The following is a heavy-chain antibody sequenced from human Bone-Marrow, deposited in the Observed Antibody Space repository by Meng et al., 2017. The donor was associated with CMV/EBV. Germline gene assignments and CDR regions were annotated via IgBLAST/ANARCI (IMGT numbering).Heavy chain of an antibody. CDR1: GFTFSSYS. D-gene: IGHD2-2*01. V-gene: IGHV3-7*01. J-gene: IGHJ3*02. CDR2: IKQDGSEK. CDR3: ARDRRYCSSTSCYRRPLIEAFAI. Sequence: GESLKISCAASGFTFSSYSMNWVRQAPGKGLEWVANIKQDGSEKYYVDSVKGRFTISRDNAKNSLYLQMNSLRAEDTAVYYCARDRRYCSSTSCYRRPLIEAFAIWGQGTMVTVSS.